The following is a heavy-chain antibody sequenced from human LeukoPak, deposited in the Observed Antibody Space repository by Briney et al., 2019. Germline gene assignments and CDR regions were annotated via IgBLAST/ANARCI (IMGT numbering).Heavy chain of an antibody. D-gene: IGHD2-2*01. Sequence: ASVKVSCKASGYTFTSYGISWVRQAPGQGLEWMGWISAYNGNTNYAQKLQGRVTMTTDTSTSTAYMELSSLRSEDTAVYYCARIGVVPAAKYYYYYMDVWGKGTTVTVSS. J-gene: IGHJ6*03. CDR1: GYTFTSYG. CDR3: ARIGVVPAAKYYYYYMDV. V-gene: IGHV1-18*01. CDR2: ISAYNGNT.